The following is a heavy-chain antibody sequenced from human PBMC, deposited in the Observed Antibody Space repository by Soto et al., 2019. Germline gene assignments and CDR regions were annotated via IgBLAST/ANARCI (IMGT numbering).Heavy chain of an antibody. CDR2: INPASGST. V-gene: IGHV1-46*01. CDR1: GYTFTHYY. D-gene: IGHD6-13*01. Sequence: QVQLVQSGAEVKKSGVSVKLSCRTSGYTFTHYYIHWVRQAPGQGLEWLAIINPASGSTNYAQDFQGIVTLTMDTSTPTVYMGLSGLRAEDTAIFYCARDLAAGDHWGQGTLVTVSS. J-gene: IGHJ4*02. CDR3: ARDLAAGDH.